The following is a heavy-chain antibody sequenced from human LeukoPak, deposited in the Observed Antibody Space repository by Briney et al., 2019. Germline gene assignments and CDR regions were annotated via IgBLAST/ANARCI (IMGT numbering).Heavy chain of an antibody. CDR2: INADGSST. CDR1: GFTFNTFW. J-gene: IGHJ6*03. CDR3: ASQQSFHYYYMDV. Sequence: GGSLRLSCAASGFTFNTFWMHWVRQAPGKGLVWVSSINADGSSTSHADSMKGRFTISRDNARNTLYLQMNSLRADDTAVYYCASQQSFHYYYMDVWGKGTTVTVSS. V-gene: IGHV3-74*01. D-gene: IGHD2/OR15-2a*01.